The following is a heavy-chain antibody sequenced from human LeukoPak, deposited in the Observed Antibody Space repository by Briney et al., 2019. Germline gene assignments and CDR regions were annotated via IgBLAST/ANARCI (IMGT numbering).Heavy chain of an antibody. CDR2: ISRSGSTI. Sequence: GGSLRLSFAASEFTFSRYEMNWVRQAPGKGLEWVSYISRSGSTIFYAGSVKGRFTISRDNAKTSLFLQMNSLRAGDTAVYYRAREKASTTGTTDYDYWGQGTLVTVSS. V-gene: IGHV3-48*03. CDR3: AREKASTTGTTDYDY. CDR1: EFTFSRYE. J-gene: IGHJ4*02. D-gene: IGHD1-1*01.